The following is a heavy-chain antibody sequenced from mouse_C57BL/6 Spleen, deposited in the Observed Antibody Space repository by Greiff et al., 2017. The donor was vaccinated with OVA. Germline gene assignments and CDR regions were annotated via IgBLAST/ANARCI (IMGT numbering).Heavy chain of an antibody. CDR2: ISSGGSYT. Sequence: EVKVVESGGDLVKPGGSLKLSCAASGFTFSSYGMSWVRQTPDKRLEWVATISSGGSYTYYPDSVKGRFTISRDNAKNTLYLQMSSLKSEDTAMYYCARHGGNRYFDYWGQGTTLTVSS. D-gene: IGHD2-1*01. CDR3: ARHGGNRYFDY. J-gene: IGHJ2*01. V-gene: IGHV5-6*01. CDR1: GFTFSSYG.